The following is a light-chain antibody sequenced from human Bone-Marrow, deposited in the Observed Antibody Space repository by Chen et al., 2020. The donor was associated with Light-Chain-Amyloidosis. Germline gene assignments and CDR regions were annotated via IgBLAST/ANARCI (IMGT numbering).Light chain of an antibody. V-gene: IGKV1-5*03. CDR2: KAS. J-gene: IGKJ2*01. CDR1: QDIGDW. CDR3: QQYKSYTFT. Sequence: DILMTQSPPTLSASVGYRVPITCRASQDIGDWLAWFQQKPGKAPNLLIYKASNLQRGVPSRFTGSGSGTEFTLTIDSLQPDDFALYFCQQYKSYTFTFGQGTQL.